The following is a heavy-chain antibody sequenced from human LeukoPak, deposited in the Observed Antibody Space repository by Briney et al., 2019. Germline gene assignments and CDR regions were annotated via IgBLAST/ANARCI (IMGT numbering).Heavy chain of an antibody. CDR1: GFTFDDYA. J-gene: IGHJ3*02. Sequence: PGGSLRLSCAASGFTFDDYAMHWVRQAPGKGLEWVSGISWDSGSIGYADSVKGRFTISRDNAKNSLYLQMNSLRAEDTALYYCTKDGAAAYAFDIWGQGTMVTVSS. CDR2: ISWDSGSI. D-gene: IGHD6-13*01. V-gene: IGHV3-9*01. CDR3: TKDGAAAYAFDI.